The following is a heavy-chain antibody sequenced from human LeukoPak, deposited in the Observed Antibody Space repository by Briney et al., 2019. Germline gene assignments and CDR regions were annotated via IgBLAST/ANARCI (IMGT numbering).Heavy chain of an antibody. CDR3: ARDTGFGVLWFGESTYDAFDI. D-gene: IGHD3-10*01. CDR1: GFTFSSYS. CDR2: ISSSSSTI. Sequence: GGSLRLSCAASGFTFSSYSMNWVRQAPGKWLEWVSYISSSSSTIYYADSVKGRFTISRDNAKNSLYLQMNSLRAEDTAVYYCARDTGFGVLWFGESTYDAFDIWGQGTMVTVSS. V-gene: IGHV3-48*01. J-gene: IGHJ3*02.